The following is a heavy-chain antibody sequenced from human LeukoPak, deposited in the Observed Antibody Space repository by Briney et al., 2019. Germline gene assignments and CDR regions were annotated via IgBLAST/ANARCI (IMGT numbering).Heavy chain of an antibody. CDR1: GFTFSGSA. D-gene: IGHD3-10*01. V-gene: IGHV3-73*01. CDR3: TRLLITMVRGSYYYGMDV. J-gene: IGHJ6*02. CDR2: IRSKANSYAT. Sequence: GGSLRLSCAASGFTFSGSAMHWVRQASGKGLEWVGRIRSKANSYATAYAASVKGRFTISRDDSKNTAYLQMNSLKTEDTAVYYCTRLLITMVRGSYYYGMDVWGQGTTVTVSS.